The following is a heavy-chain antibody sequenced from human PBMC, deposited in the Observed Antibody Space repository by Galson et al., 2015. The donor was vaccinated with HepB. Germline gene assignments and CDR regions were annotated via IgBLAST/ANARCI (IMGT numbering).Heavy chain of an antibody. CDR2: IKSKDDGETT. D-gene: IGHD3-22*01. Sequence: LRLSCAASGSTFRDAWVNWVRQAPGRGLEWVGGIKSKDDGETTDYAAFVKGRFRGSRDDAKLSVYLQMNGLKTEDTAVYYCSPYSYDDDANRLFDFWGRGTPVTVTS. V-gene: IGHV3-15*01. CDR3: SPYSYDDDANRLFDF. CDR1: GSTFRDAW. J-gene: IGHJ4*02.